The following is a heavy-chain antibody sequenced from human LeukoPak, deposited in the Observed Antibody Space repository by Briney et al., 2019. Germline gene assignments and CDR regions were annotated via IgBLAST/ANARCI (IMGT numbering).Heavy chain of an antibody. Sequence: GGSLRLSCAASGFTFSSYWMHWVRQAPGKGLVWVSAISGSGGSTYYADSVKGRFTISRDNSKNTLYLQMNSLRAEDTAVYYCAKGVIVVVVAATHDDAFDIWGQGTMVTVSS. V-gene: IGHV3-23*01. CDR1: GFTFSSYW. D-gene: IGHD2-15*01. J-gene: IGHJ3*02. CDR2: ISGSGGST. CDR3: AKGVIVVVVAATHDDAFDI.